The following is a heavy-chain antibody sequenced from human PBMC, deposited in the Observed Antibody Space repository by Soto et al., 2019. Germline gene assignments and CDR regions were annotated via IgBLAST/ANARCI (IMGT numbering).Heavy chain of an antibody. Sequence: SETLSLTCTVSGGSISSYYWSWIRQPPGKGLEWIGYIYYSGSTNYNPSLKSRVTISVDTSKNQFSLKLSSVTAADTAVYYCARLMDYDFWSGYYLFGENYYYYMDVWGKGTTVTVSS. D-gene: IGHD3-3*01. CDR2: IYYSGST. CDR1: GGSISSYY. J-gene: IGHJ6*03. CDR3: ARLMDYDFWSGYYLFGENYYYYMDV. V-gene: IGHV4-59*01.